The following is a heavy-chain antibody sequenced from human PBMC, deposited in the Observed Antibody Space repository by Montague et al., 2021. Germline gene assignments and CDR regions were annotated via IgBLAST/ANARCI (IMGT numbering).Heavy chain of an antibody. Sequence: SETLSLTCTVTGGSISEFYWSWIRQSPENGLEWIGYIYDSGTTNYNPSLKSRVTISADTSMNQFSLNLRSVTAADTAVYFCARRLGIRAPFDYWGQGTLVTVSS. J-gene: IGHJ4*02. CDR1: GGSISEFY. D-gene: IGHD7-27*01. CDR3: ARRLGIRAPFDY. CDR2: IYDSGTT. V-gene: IGHV4-59*08.